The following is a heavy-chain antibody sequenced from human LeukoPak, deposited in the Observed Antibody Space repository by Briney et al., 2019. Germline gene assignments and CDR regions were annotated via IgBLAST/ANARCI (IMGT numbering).Heavy chain of an antibody. V-gene: IGHV3-53*01. D-gene: IGHD1-7*01. CDR2: IYSGGST. J-gene: IGHJ3*02. CDR1: GFTVSSNY. Sequence: GGSLRLSCAASGFTVSSNYMSWVRQAPGKGLEWVSVIYSGGSTYYADSVKGRFTISRDNSKNTLYLQMNSLRAEDTAVYYCARDQLELFSEGAFDIWGQGTMVTVSS. CDR3: ARDQLELFSEGAFDI.